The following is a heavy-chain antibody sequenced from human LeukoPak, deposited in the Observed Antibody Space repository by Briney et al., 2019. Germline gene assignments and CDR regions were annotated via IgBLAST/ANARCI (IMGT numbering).Heavy chain of an antibody. CDR1: GGTFSSYA. V-gene: IGHV1-69*04. Sequence: SVKVSCKASGGTFSSYAISWVRQAPGQGLEWMGRIIPILGIANYAQKFQGRVTITADKSTSTAYMELSSLRSEDTAVYYCAREAGCSGGSCYFDYWGLGTLVTVSS. D-gene: IGHD2-15*01. CDR3: AREAGCSGGSCYFDY. J-gene: IGHJ4*02. CDR2: IIPILGIA.